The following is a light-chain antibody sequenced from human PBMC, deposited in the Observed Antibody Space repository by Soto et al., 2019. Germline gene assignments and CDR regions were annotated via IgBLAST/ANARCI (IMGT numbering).Light chain of an antibody. V-gene: IGKV4-1*01. Sequence: DIVMTQSPDSLAVSLGERATINCKSSQSVLYSSNNKNYLAWYQQKPGQPPKLLIYWASTRESGVPARFSGSGSGTDFTLTISSLQAEDVAVYYCQQYYSTPPVTFGPGTKVDIK. CDR3: QQYYSTPPVT. CDR1: QSVLYSSNNKNY. J-gene: IGKJ3*01. CDR2: WAS.